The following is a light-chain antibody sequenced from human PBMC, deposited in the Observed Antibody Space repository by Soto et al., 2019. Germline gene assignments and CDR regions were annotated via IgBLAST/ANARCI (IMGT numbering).Light chain of an antibody. CDR3: RQYGSSPSYT. J-gene: IGKJ2*01. V-gene: IGKV3-20*01. CDR2: GAS. Sequence: EIVLTQSPGTLSLSPGERATLSCRASQSVSSISYLAWYQQKPGQAPRLLIYGASSRATGIPDRFSGSGSATDFTLTISRLEPDDFAVYYCRQYGSSPSYTFGQGTKLEIK. CDR1: QSVSSISY.